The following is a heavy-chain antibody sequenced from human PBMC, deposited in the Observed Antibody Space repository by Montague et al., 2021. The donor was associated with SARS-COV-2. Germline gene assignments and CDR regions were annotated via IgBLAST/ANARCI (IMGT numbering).Heavy chain of an antibody. D-gene: IGHD6-25*01. J-gene: IGHJ4*02. CDR3: ARISGVTSWYYDY. CDR1: GGSVSSGSYY. V-gene: IGHV4-61*01. Sequence: SETLSLTCTVSGGSVSSGSYYWSWIRQPPGKGLQSIGYIHYTGSTNYNPSLQSRVTISVDSSKNQFSVRLSSVTAADTAVYYCARISGVTSWYYDYWGQGTLVTVSS. CDR2: IHYTGST.